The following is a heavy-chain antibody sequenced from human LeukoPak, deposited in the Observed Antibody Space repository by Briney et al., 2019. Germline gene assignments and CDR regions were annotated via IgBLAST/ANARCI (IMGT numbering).Heavy chain of an antibody. J-gene: IGHJ4*02. CDR2: MNPNSGAT. CDR3: AGAPRSWGFDY. Sequence: ASVKVSCKASGYTFTSYDFNWLRQATGQGPEWMGWMNPNSGATGYAQKFQGRVTMTRSASINTAYMELSSLRSEDTAVYYCAGAPRSWGFDYWGQGTLVTVSS. D-gene: IGHD7-27*01. CDR1: GYTFTSYD. V-gene: IGHV1-8*01.